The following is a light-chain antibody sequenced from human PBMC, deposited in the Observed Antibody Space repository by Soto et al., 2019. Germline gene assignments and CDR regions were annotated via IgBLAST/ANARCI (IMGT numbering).Light chain of an antibody. Sequence: QSALTQAASVSGSPGQSITISCTGTSSDIGSSKYVSWYQQHPGKAPKLMIYEVSSRPSGVSNRFSGSKSDNTASLTISGLQAEDEADYYCSSYTSSTTLTVFGTGTKVTVL. J-gene: IGLJ1*01. CDR2: EVS. CDR1: SSDIGSSKY. CDR3: SSYTSSTTLTV. V-gene: IGLV2-14*03.